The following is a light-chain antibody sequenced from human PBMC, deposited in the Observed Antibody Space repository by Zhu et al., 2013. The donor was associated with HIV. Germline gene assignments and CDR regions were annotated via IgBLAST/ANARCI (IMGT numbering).Light chain of an antibody. CDR2: GAS. Sequence: EILLTQSPGTLSLSPGERATLSCRASQSVSSSFLAWYQQRPGQAPRLLIYGASSRATGIPDRFSGSGSVTDFTLTISRLEPEDFAVYYCQQYGSSPFTFGPGTKVDIK. CDR3: QQYGSSPFT. J-gene: IGKJ3*01. CDR1: QSVSSSF. V-gene: IGKV3-20*01.